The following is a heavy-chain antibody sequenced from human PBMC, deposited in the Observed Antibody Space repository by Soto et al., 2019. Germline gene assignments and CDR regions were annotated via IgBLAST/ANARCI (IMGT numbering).Heavy chain of an antibody. CDR1: GGSFSGYY. Sequence: LSLACAVYGGSFSGYYWSWIRQPPGKGLEWIGEINHSGSTNYNPSLKSRVTISVDTSKNQFSLKLSSVTAADTAVYYCARATVTTRYYYYYGMAVWGQGTTVTVSS. CDR3: ARATVTTRYYYYYGMAV. J-gene: IGHJ6*02. V-gene: IGHV4-34*01. CDR2: INHSGST. D-gene: IGHD4-17*01.